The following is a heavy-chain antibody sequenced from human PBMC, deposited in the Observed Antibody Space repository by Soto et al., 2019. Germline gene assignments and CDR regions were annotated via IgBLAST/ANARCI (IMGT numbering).Heavy chain of an antibody. CDR2: INPNDGRT. CDR1: GYAVIGCC. Sequence: VNVPCKAAGYAVIGCCIHWVRQASGQGLEWMGIINPNDGRTTYSQSFQGRVSMTRDTSTSTVYMEVSSLRSDDTAVYYCARDYGDYLLLDYCGQGTLVTASS. CDR3: ARDYGDYLLLDY. V-gene: IGHV1-46*01. D-gene: IGHD4-17*01. J-gene: IGHJ4*02.